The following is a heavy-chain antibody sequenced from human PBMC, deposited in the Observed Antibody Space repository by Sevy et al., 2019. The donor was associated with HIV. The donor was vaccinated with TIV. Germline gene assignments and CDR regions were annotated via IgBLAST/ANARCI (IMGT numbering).Heavy chain of an antibody. D-gene: IGHD6-13*01. Sequence: GGSLRLSCAASGFTFSSYWMSWVRQAPGKGLEWVANIKQDGSEKYYVDSVKGRFTISRDNAKNSLYLQMNSLRAEDTALYYCARESYSRGAYFDYWGQGTLVTVSS. V-gene: IGHV3-7*01. CDR2: IKQDGSEK. CDR3: ARESYSRGAYFDY. CDR1: GFTFSSYW. J-gene: IGHJ4*02.